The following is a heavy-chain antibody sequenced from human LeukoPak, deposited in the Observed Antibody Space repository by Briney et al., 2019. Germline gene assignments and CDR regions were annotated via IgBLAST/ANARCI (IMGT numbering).Heavy chain of an antibody. CDR1: GGSISSYY. D-gene: IGHD4-17*01. CDR2: IYYSGST. J-gene: IGHJ6*03. V-gene: IGHV4-59*01. CDR3: ARRRGGDYGMYYYYYMDV. Sequence: SETLSLTCTVSGGSISSYYWSWIRQPPGKGLEWIGYIYYSGSTNYNPSLKSRVTISVDTSKNQFSLKLSSVTAADTAVYYCARRRGGDYGMYYYYYMDVWGEGTTVTVSS.